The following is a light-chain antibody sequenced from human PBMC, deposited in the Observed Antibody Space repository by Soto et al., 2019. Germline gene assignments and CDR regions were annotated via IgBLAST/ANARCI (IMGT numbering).Light chain of an antibody. CDR1: HTFSVSSY. Sequence: EILLTQSPGTLSXXXXXXSSXXXMSSHTFSVSSYLAWYQQKPGKAPRLLIYKASSRATGIPDRFSGTGSGTDFTLTISRLEPEDFAVYYCQYYGTSPPERGTFGQGTRLEIK. V-gene: IGKV3-20*01. J-gene: IGKJ5*01. CDR2: KAS. CDR3: QYYGTSPPERGT.